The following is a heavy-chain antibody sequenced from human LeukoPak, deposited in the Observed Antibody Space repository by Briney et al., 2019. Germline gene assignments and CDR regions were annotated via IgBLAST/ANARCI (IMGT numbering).Heavy chain of an antibody. V-gene: IGHV4-59*01. CDR3: AKGAYYDILTGDDAFDI. D-gene: IGHD3-9*01. Sequence: SETLSLTCTVSGGSISSYYWSWIRQLPGKGLEWIGYISYSGSTNYNPSLKSRVTISVDTSKNQFSLKLSSVTAADTAVYYCAKGAYYDILTGDDAFDIWGQGTMVTVSS. CDR1: GGSISSYY. J-gene: IGHJ3*02. CDR2: ISYSGST.